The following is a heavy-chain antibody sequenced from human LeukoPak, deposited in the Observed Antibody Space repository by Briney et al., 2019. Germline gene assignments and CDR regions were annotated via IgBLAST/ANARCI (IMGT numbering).Heavy chain of an antibody. CDR3: ARPGYRSRYFDY. J-gene: IGHJ4*02. CDR1: GYSFTTYW. Sequence: GESLKISCKGSGYSFTTYWIGWVRQMPRKGLEWMGIINPGDSETMYSPSFQGQVTISADKSITTAYLQWSSLKASDTAMYYCARPGYRSRYFDYWGQGTLVTVSS. V-gene: IGHV5-51*01. CDR2: INPGDSET. D-gene: IGHD6-19*01.